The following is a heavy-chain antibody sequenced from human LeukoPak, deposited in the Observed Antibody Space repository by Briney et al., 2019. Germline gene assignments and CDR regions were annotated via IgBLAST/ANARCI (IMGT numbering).Heavy chain of an antibody. J-gene: IGHJ4*02. CDR1: GGSSSGYY. V-gene: IGHV4-34*01. CDR2: VNHSGST. CDR3: ARGSDYGDYYFDY. Sequence: SETLSLTCAVYGGSSSGYYWSWIRQPPGKGLEWIGEVNHSGSTNYNPSLKSRVTISVDTSKNQFSLKLSSVTAADTAVYYCARGSDYGDYYFDYWGQGTLVTVSS. D-gene: IGHD4-17*01.